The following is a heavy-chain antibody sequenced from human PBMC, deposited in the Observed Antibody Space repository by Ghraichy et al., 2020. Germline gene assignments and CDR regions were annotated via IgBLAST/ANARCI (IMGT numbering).Heavy chain of an antibody. D-gene: IGHD2-15*01. V-gene: IGHV3-7*01. CDR1: GFTFSRFW. CDR2: INQDESET. J-gene: IGHJ4*02. CDR3: ARRLCNGGTRYFDY. Sequence: GGSLRLSCAASGFTFSRFWMSWVRQAPGKGLEWVGNINQDESETDSVDAVKGRFTISRDNAKKSLYLQMNSLRVEDTAVYYCARRLCNGGTRYFDYWGQGTLVTVSS.